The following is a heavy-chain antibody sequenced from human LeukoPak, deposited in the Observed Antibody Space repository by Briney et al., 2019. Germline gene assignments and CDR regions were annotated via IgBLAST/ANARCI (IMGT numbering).Heavy chain of an antibody. CDR3: ARDPHIAAAGTIFDY. CDR1: GYXFSSYA. D-gene: IGHD6-13*01. CDR2: ISGSGDNT. Sequence: GGSLRLSCAASGYXFSSYAMSWVRQAPGKGREWVSGISGSGDNTYYADSVKGRFTISRDNSKNTLYLHMSSLRDEDSAVYYCARDPHIAAAGTIFDYWGQGTLVTVSS. J-gene: IGHJ4*02. V-gene: IGHV3-23*01.